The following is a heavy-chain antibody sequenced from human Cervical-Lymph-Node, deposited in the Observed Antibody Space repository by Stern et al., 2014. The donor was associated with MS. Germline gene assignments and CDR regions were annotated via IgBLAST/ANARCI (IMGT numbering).Heavy chain of an antibody. CDR3: ARATSTTTVTTPCYGLDV. CDR1: GFTFSNHA. V-gene: IGHV3-30*04. J-gene: IGHJ6*02. D-gene: IGHD4-17*01. CDR2: ISYDGRNE. Sequence: QVQLVQSGGGVVKPGRSLRLSCVVSGFTFSNHAMHWVRQAPGTGLERVTVISYDGRNEYYTDSVQGRFTVSRDHSKNTLYLQMNSLRPDDTAVYYCARATSTTTVTTPCYGLDVWGQGTTVTVSS.